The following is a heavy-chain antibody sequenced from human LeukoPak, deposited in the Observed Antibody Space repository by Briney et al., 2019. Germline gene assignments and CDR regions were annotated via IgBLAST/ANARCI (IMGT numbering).Heavy chain of an antibody. CDR3: ARASSGWQFDY. CDR1: GFTFSSYG. Sequence: GVLRLSCAASGFTFSSYGMHWVRQAPGKGLEWVAVIWYDGSNKYYADSVKGRFTISRDNSKNTLYLQMNSLRAEVTAVYYCARASSGWQFDYWGQGTLVTVSS. CDR2: IWYDGSNK. V-gene: IGHV3-33*01. J-gene: IGHJ4*02. D-gene: IGHD6-19*01.